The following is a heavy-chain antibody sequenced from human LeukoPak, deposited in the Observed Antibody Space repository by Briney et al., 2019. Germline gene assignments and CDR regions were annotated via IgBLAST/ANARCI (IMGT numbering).Heavy chain of an antibody. Sequence: GGSLRLSCAGYGFTFSNHGMNWVRQAPGKGLEWVSSISSSSSYIYYADSVKGRFTISRDNAKNSLYLQMNSLRAEDTAVYYCAREPTVTMVRGYYFDYWGQGTLVTVSS. CDR2: ISSSSSYI. D-gene: IGHD3-10*01. J-gene: IGHJ4*02. CDR3: AREPTVTMVRGYYFDY. CDR1: GFTFSNHG. V-gene: IGHV3-21*01.